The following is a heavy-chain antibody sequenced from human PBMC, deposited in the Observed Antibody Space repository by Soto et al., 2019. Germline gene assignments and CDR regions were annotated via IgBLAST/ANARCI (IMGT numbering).Heavy chain of an antibody. D-gene: IGHD6-19*01. J-gene: IGHJ4*02. CDR2: IYNSGST. Sequence: PSGTLSLTCTVSGGSISSSSYYWGGICQPPGKGLEWIGTIYNSGSTHYSPSLKSRVTISVDTSKRHVSLKLSSVTAADMAVYYSARHDMYSSVRPALDYWGQGTLVTVSS. CDR1: GGSISSSSYY. V-gene: IGHV4-39*01. CDR3: ARHDMYSSVRPALDY.